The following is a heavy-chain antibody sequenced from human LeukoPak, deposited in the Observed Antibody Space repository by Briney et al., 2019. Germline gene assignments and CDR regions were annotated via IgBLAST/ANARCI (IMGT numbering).Heavy chain of an antibody. V-gene: IGHV4-39*01. CDR1: GGSISSSSYH. Sequence: SETLSLTCTVSGGSISSSSYHWGWIRQPPGKGLEWIGSMYYSGSTYYNPSLKSRVTVSVDTSKNQFSLNLSPVTAADTAVYYCARISIVVVPAYFDYWGQGTLVTVPS. CDR3: ARISIVVVPAYFDY. J-gene: IGHJ4*02. CDR2: MYYSGST. D-gene: IGHD2-2*01.